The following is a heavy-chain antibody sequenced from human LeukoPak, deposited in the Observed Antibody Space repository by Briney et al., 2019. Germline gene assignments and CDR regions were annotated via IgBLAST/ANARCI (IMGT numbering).Heavy chain of an antibody. J-gene: IGHJ4*02. CDR2: IYTSVST. Sequence: SETLSLTCSVSGDSFSSYYWGWIRQSAGKGLEWIGHIYTSVSTNYNPSLKSRVTMSIDTSKNQFSLNLSSVTAADTAVYYCTRSVAYYDSTGYYYYFDYWGQGTLVNVSS. D-gene: IGHD3-22*01. CDR1: GDSFSSYY. CDR3: TRSVAYYDSTGYYYYFDY. V-gene: IGHV4-4*07.